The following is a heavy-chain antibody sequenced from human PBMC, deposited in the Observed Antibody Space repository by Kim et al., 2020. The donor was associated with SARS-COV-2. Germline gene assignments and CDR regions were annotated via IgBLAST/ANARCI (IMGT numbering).Heavy chain of an antibody. CDR1: GYTFTSYY. D-gene: IGHD2-15*01. CDR2: INPSGGST. V-gene: IGHV1-46*01. Sequence: ASVKVSCKASGYTFTSYYMHWVRQAPGQGLEWMGIINPSGGSTSYAQKFQGRVTMTRDTSTSTVYMELSSLRSEDTAVYYCARAMYHHRYCSGGSCYSTTYYFDYWGQGTLVTVSS. CDR3: ARAMYHHRYCSGGSCYSTTYYFDY. J-gene: IGHJ4*02.